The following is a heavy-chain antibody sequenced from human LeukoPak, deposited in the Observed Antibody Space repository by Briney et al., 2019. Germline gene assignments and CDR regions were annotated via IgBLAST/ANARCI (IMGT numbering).Heavy chain of an antibody. CDR3: ARVVLEGYCSGGSCLFAFDI. CDR1: GGTFSSYA. D-gene: IGHD2-15*01. J-gene: IGHJ3*02. Sequence: SVNVSCKASGGTFSSYAISWVRQAPGQGLEWMGGIIPIFGTANYAQKFQGRVTITADESTSTAYMELSSLRSEDTAVYYCARVVLEGYCSGGSCLFAFDIWGQGTMVTVSS. V-gene: IGHV1-69*13. CDR2: IIPIFGTA.